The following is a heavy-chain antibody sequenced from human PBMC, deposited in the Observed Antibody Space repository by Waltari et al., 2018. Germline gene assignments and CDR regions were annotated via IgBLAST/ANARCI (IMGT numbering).Heavy chain of an antibody. D-gene: IGHD2-2*01. Sequence: WMGRINPNSGGTNYAQKFQGRVTMTRDTSISTAYMELSRLRSDDTAVYYCARTLIVVVPAAGSGWFDPWGQGTLVTVSS. V-gene: IGHV1-2*06. CDR3: ARTLIVVVPAAGSGWFDP. J-gene: IGHJ5*02. CDR2: INPNSGGT.